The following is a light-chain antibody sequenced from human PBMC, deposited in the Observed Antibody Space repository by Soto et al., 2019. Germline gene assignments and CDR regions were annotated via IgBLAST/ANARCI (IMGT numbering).Light chain of an antibody. CDR2: DVS. CDR3: TSFTSGSTPYV. CDR1: SSDVGGYNY. Sequence: QSALTQPASVSGSPGQSITISCTGTSSDVGGYNYVSWYQQHPGKAPKLMIYDVSNRPSGVSNRFSGSKSGNTAFLTISGLQAEDEADYYCTSFTSGSTPYVFGTGTKLTVL. J-gene: IGLJ1*01. V-gene: IGLV2-14*01.